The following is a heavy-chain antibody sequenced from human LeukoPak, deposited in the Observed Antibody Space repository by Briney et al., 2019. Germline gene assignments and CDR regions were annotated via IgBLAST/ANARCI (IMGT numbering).Heavy chain of an antibody. CDR3: ARGSGYHYFDY. CDR1: GGSFSGYY. V-gene: IGHV4-34*01. D-gene: IGHD3-22*01. J-gene: IGHJ4*02. Sequence: SETLSLTCAVYGGSFSGYYWSWIRQPPGKGLEWIGEINHSGSTNYNPSLKSRVTISVDTSKKQFSLKLSSVTAADTAVYYCARGSGYHYFDYWGQGTLVTVS. CDR2: INHSGST.